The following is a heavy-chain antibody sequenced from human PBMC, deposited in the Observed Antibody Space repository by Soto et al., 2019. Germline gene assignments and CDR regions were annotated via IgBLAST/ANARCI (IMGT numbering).Heavy chain of an antibody. CDR1: GDSISSYY. D-gene: IGHD6-13*01. V-gene: IGHV4-59*01. J-gene: IGHJ5*01. CDR2: IYYTGST. CDR3: ARGSEQQLLRWLDS. Sequence: SETLSLTCSVSGDSISSYYWSWLRQPPGKGLEWIGYIYYTGSTNYNPSLKSRVSISVDTSKNQFSLKLSSVTGADTAIYYCARGSEQQLLRWLDSWGQGTLVTVSS.